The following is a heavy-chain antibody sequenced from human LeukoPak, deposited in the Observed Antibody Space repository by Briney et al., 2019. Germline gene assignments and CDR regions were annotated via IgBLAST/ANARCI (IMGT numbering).Heavy chain of an antibody. CDR3: ARDLTSNVAVTEYHYYAMDV. CDR1: GYTFTSYG. CDR2: ISAYNGNT. V-gene: IGHV1-18*01. Sequence: ASVKVSCKASGYTFTSYGISWVRQAPGQGLEWMGWISAYNGNTNYAQKLQGRVTMTTDTSTGTAYMELRSLRPDDTAVYYCARDLTSNVAVTEYHYYAMDVWGQGTTVTVSS. J-gene: IGHJ6*02. D-gene: IGHD6-19*01.